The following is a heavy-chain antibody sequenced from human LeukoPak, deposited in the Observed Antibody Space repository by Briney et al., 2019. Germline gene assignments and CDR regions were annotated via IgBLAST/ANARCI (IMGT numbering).Heavy chain of an antibody. CDR2: INPDTEDS. CDR1: GFDFRDYL. V-gene: IGHV1-2*02. D-gene: IGHD6-19*01. Sequence: PSVKVSCKASGFDFRDYLIHWVRQAPGEGLEWMGSINPDTEDSKIAQQFQGRVTMTRDTSITTVYMHLSGLTSDDTALYYCTRGRFSSGWNLLGYWGQGSLVIVSS. J-gene: IGHJ4*02. CDR3: TRGRFSSGWNLLGY.